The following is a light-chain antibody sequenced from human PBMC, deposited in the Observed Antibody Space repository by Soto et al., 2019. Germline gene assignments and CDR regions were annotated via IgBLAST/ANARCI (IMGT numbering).Light chain of an antibody. J-gene: IGKJ4*01. V-gene: IGKV3-11*01. CDR2: DAS. Sequence: EIVLTQSPATLSLSPGERSTLSCRATQIVSSYLAWYQQKPGQAPRLLIYDASNRATGIPARFSGSWSGTDFTLTISSLEPEDFAVYYCQQRSNWPPKITFGGGTKVDI. CDR1: QIVSSY. CDR3: QQRSNWPPKIT.